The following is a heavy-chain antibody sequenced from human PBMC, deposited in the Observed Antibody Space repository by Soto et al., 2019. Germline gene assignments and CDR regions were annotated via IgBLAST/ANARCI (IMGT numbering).Heavy chain of an antibody. Sequence: ASVKVSCKASGYIFASYYVHWVRQAPGQGLEWMGIINPSGGSTSYAQKFQGRVTMTRDTSTSTVYMELRSLRFEDTAVYYCARDPISLAGTATYYYYGMVVWG. J-gene: IGHJ6*02. V-gene: IGHV1-46*01. CDR1: GYIFASYY. CDR3: ARDPISLAGTATYYYYGMVV. CDR2: INPSGGST. D-gene: IGHD6-19*01.